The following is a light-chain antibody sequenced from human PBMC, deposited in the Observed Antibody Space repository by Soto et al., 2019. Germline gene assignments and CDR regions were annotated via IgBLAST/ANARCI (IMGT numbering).Light chain of an antibody. CDR3: QVWDSNSDHVI. CDR2: YNT. J-gene: IGLJ2*01. V-gene: IGLV3-21*04. CDR1: NIGSAS. Sequence: SYVLTQPPSLSVAPGKTATITCGGTNIGSASVHWYQQKPGQAPLLVIYYNTDRPSGIPERFSGSNSGSTATLTISRVEAGDEADYYCQVWDSNSDHVIFGGGTQLTVL.